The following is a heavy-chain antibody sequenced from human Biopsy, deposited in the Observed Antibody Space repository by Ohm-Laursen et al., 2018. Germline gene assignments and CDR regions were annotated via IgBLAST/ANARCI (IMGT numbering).Heavy chain of an antibody. CDR2: IYYSGTT. D-gene: IGHD2-21*02. CDR3: ARDDAVTVIRGLYY. CDR1: GGSISSYY. J-gene: IGHJ4*02. V-gene: IGHV4-59*07. Sequence: SDTLSLTWIVSGGSISSYYWNWIRQPPGKGLEWIGYIYYSGTTDYSPSLKGRVTISIDKSKNQFFLKLSSVTAEDTAVYYCARDDAVTVIRGLYYWGQGALVTVSS.